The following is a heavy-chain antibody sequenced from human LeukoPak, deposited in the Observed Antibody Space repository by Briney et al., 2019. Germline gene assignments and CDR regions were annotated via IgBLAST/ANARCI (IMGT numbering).Heavy chain of an antibody. D-gene: IGHD3-22*01. CDR2: IIPIFGTA. V-gene: IGHV1-69*05. CDR1: GGTFSSYA. Sequence: SVKVSCKASGGTFSSYAISWVRQAPGQGLEWMGGIIPIFGTANYAQKFQGRVTITTDESTSTAYMELSRLRSEDTAVYYCATDSSGYYYDYWGQGTLSPSPQ. J-gene: IGHJ4*02. CDR3: ATDSSGYYYDY.